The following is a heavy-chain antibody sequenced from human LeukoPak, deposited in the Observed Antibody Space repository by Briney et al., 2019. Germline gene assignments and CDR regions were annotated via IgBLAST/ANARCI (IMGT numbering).Heavy chain of an antibody. J-gene: IGHJ4*02. D-gene: IGHD4-11*01. V-gene: IGHV3-23*01. Sequence: GGSLRLSCAASGFTFSSYAMSWVRQAPGKGLEWVSAISGSGGSTYYADSVKGRFTISRDNSKNTLYPQMNSLRAEDTAVYYCAKVYRAYSRPGSFDYWGQGTLVTVSS. CDR1: GFTFSSYA. CDR3: AKVYRAYSRPGSFDY. CDR2: ISGSGGST.